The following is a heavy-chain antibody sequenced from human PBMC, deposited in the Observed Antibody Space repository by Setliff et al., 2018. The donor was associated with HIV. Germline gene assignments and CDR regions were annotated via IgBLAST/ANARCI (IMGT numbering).Heavy chain of an antibody. CDR2: IYHSGKT. CDR3: ARAGDSRAYYSLDS. D-gene: IGHD3-22*01. J-gene: IGHJ4*02. CDR1: GFSISSDYY. V-gene: IGHV4-38-2*02. Sequence: SETLSLTCSVSGFSISSDYYWNWVRQPPGQGLEWIGSIYHSGKTYSNPSLKSRVTVSVDTSMNQFSLNLNSVTATDTAMYYCARAGDSRAYYSLDSWGQGTLVTVSS.